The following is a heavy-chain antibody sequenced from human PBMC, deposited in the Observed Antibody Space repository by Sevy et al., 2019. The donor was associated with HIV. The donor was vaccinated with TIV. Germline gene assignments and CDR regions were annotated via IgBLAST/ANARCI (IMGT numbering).Heavy chain of an antibody. CDR1: GGSISSSSYY. Sequence: SETLSLTCTVSGGSISSSSYYWGWIRQPPGKGLEWIGSIYYSGSPYYHPSLKSRVTISVDTSKNQFSLKLSSVTAADTAVYYCASITMVRGVIIGLDYWGQGTLVTVSS. V-gene: IGHV4-39*01. D-gene: IGHD3-10*01. CDR2: IYYSGSP. J-gene: IGHJ4*02. CDR3: ASITMVRGVIIGLDY.